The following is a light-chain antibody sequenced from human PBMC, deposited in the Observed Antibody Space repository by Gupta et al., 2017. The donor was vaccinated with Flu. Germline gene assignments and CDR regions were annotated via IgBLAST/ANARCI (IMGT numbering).Light chain of an antibody. V-gene: IGLV1-44*01. CDR3: ASWDNSLTAYV. J-gene: IGLJ1*01. CDR1: RSNLEVNH. Sequence: QSVLTQPHSASGPPGQRVPISCSGTRSNLEVNHVNWYQQFPGAAPKLLIYSNNQRPSGIPDRISGSRSGTSASLTISGLQAEDEADYFCASWDNSLTAYVFGAGTKVNVL. CDR2: SNN.